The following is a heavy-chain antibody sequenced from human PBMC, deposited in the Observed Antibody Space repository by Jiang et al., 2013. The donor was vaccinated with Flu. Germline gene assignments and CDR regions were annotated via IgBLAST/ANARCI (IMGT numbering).Heavy chain of an antibody. J-gene: IGHJ6*02. V-gene: IGHV4-39*02. Sequence: GPGLVKASETLSLTCIVSGGSFTDPNYYWGWIRQPPGKGLEWIGSIYHSGSTYYNPSLRSRVAMSVDTSKKQFSLNLKSVTAADTAVYYCVRDWSGYDFTYYNFGMDAWGQGTTVSVSS. CDR3: VRDWSGYDFTYYNFGMDA. D-gene: IGHD3-3*01. CDR1: GGSFTDPNYY. CDR2: IYHSGST.